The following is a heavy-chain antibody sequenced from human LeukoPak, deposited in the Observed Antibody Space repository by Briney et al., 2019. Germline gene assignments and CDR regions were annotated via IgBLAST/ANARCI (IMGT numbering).Heavy chain of an antibody. CDR1: GFTFINYW. CDR2: IKQDGGEK. J-gene: IGHJ4*02. D-gene: IGHD6-13*01. Sequence: GSLRLSCAVSGFTFINYWMSWVRQAPGKGLEWVANIKQDGGEKYYVDSVKGRFTISRDNAKNSLYLQMNSLSTEDTAVYYCTRERGITSAGLWWFAFDYWGQGALVTVSS. CDR3: TRERGITSAGLWWFAFDY. V-gene: IGHV3-7*04.